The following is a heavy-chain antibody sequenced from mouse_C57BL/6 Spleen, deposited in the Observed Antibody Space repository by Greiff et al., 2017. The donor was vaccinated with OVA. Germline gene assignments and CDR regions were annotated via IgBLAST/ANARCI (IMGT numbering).Heavy chain of an antibody. CDR3: ERDSLYYLDY. V-gene: IGHV5-4*01. CDR1: GFTFSSYA. Sequence: EVHLVESGGGLVKPGGSLKLSCAASGFTFSSYAMSWVRQTPEKRLEWVATISDGGSYTYYPDNVKGRFTISRDNATNNLYLQMSHLKSEDTAMYYCERDSLYYLDYWGQGTTLTVSS. D-gene: IGHD2-3*01. J-gene: IGHJ2*01. CDR2: ISDGGSYT.